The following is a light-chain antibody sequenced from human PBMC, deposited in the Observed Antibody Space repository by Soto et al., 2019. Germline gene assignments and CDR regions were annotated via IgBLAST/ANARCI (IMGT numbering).Light chain of an antibody. CDR2: GAS. J-gene: IGKJ1*01. V-gene: IGKV3-15*01. Sequence: EIVMTQSPATLSVSPGERATLSCRASQSVSRNLAWYQQKPGQAPRLLIYGASTRATGIPARFSGSGSGTEFTLTISSLQSEDFAVYYCQQYNNWPRVTFGQGTKVEIK. CDR1: QSVSRN. CDR3: QQYNNWPRVT.